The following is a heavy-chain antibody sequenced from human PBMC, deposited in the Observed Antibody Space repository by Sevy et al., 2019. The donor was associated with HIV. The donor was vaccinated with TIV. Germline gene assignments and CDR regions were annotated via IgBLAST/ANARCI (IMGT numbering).Heavy chain of an antibody. CDR2: INPNSGDT. CDR1: GYTFTGQY. J-gene: IGHJ4*02. CDR3: SRDLRLRGYSYGCFDY. D-gene: IGHD5-18*01. Sequence: ASVKVSCKASGYTFTGQYIHWVRQAPGQGLEWMGWINPNSGDTNYAQEFQGRVTMTSDTSISTAYMELSGLKSDDTAVYYCSRDLRLRGYSYGCFDYWGQGTLVTVSS. V-gene: IGHV1-2*02.